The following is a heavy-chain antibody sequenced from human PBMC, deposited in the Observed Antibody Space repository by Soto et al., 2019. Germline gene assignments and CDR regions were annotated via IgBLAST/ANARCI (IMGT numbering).Heavy chain of an antibody. CDR1: GYTFTSYD. V-gene: IGHV1-8*01. Sequence: QVQLVQSGAEVKKPGASVKVSCKASGYTFTSYDINWVRQATGQGLEWMGWMNPNSGNTGYAQKFQGRVTMTRNTSISTAYMELSSLRSEDTAVYYCARTRSVPAARRIAFDYCGQGTLVTVSS. J-gene: IGHJ4*02. CDR3: ARTRSVPAARRIAFDY. D-gene: IGHD2-2*01. CDR2: MNPNSGNT.